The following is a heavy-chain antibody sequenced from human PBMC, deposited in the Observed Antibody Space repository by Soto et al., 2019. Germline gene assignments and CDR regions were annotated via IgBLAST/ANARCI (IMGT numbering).Heavy chain of an antibody. D-gene: IGHD3-10*01. CDR2: MSYRGST. Sequence: SETLSLTCTVSGDSISSGNYYWSWIRQPPGKGLEWIGYMSYRGSTYYNPSLKSRVTFFIDTSENQFSLKLTSVTAADTAVYYCARDEKNSDYYSGMDVWGQGTTVTVSS. J-gene: IGHJ6*02. V-gene: IGHV4-30-4*01. CDR1: GDSISSGNYY. CDR3: ARDEKNSDYYSGMDV.